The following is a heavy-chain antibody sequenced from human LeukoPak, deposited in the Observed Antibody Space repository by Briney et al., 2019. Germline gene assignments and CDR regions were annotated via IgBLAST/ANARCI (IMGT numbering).Heavy chain of an antibody. CDR3: ARATDGALDDYGDLYRFDP. V-gene: IGHV7-4-1*02. CDR1: GYTFTSYA. J-gene: IGHJ5*02. Sequence: ASVKVSCKASGYTFTSYAMNWVRQAPGQGLEWMGWINTNTGNPTYAQGFTGRFVFSSDTSVSTAYLQISSLKAEDTAVYYCARATDGALDDYGDLYRFDPWGQGTLVTVSS. CDR2: INTNTGNP. D-gene: IGHD4-17*01.